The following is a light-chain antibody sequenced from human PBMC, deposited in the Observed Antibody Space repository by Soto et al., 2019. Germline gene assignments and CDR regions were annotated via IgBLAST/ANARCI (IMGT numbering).Light chain of an antibody. CDR1: QSINSW. CDR3: QKYNSAPLT. CDR2: KAS. V-gene: IGKV1-5*03. Sequence: DIQMTQSPSTLSASIGDRVTITCRASQSINSWLAWYQQKPGKAPKLLIYKASTLESGVPSRFSGSGSGTEFTLTISCLQPDDFATYYCQKYNSAPLTFGGGTKVDSK. J-gene: IGKJ4*01.